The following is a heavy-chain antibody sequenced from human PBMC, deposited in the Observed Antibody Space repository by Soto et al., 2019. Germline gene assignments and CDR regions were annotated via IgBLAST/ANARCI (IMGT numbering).Heavy chain of an antibody. V-gene: IGHV3-23*01. CDR2: ISGAGGST. J-gene: IGHJ4*02. CDR3: VYRTGFDY. CDR1: GFTFSSYD. Sequence: EVQLLESGGGLVQPGGSLRLSCAASGFTFSSYDMSWARQVPGKGLEWVSTISGAGGSTYYAESVKGRFTISRDNSMNTLYLQMNSLRAEDTAVYYCVYRTGFDYWGQGTLVTVSS. D-gene: IGHD2-2*01.